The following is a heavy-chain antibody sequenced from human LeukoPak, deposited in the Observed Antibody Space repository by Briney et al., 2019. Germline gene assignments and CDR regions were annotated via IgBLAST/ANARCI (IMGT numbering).Heavy chain of an antibody. J-gene: IGHJ4*02. CDR2: IKQDGSEK. D-gene: IGHD3-22*01. CDR3: ARPHFEYYYDSSGYPEYYFDY. CDR1: GFTFSRYW. Sequence: GGSLRLSCAASGFTFSRYWMSWVRQAPGKGLEWVANIKQDGSEKYYVDSVKGRFTISRDNAKNSLYLQMNSLRAEDTAVYYCARPHFEYYYDSSGYPEYYFDYWGQGTLVTVSS. V-gene: IGHV3-7*01.